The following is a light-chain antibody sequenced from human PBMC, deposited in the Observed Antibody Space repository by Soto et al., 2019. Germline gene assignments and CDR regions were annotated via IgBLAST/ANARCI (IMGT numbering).Light chain of an antibody. CDR1: SSDVGGYDF. J-gene: IGLJ2*01. V-gene: IGLV2-14*03. CDR2: EVS. Sequence: QSALTQPASVSGSPGQSVTISCTGTSSDVGGYDFVSWYQQHPGKAPKLMIYEVSDRPSGVSNRFSGSKSGNTASLTISGLLAEDEADYYCSSYTSSNVLFGGGTKLTVL. CDR3: SSYTSSNVL.